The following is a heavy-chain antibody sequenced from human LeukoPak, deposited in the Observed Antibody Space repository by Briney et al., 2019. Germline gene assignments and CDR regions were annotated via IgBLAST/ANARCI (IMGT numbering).Heavy chain of an antibody. CDR1: GFPFSSYW. V-gene: IGHV3-7*04. CDR3: TRVGYIDEGIDY. CDR2: IKQGGSKK. Sequence: GGSLRLSCVASGFPFSSYWMTWVRQAPGKGLEWVANIKQGGSKKSYVDSVKGRFTISRDNAKNSLYLQMNSLRAKDTAIYYCTRVGYIDEGIDYWGRGTLVTVSS. D-gene: IGHD5-24*01. J-gene: IGHJ4*02.